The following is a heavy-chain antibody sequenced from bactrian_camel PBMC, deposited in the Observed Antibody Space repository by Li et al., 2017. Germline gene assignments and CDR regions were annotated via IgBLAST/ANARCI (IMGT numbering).Heavy chain of an antibody. Sequence: VQLVESGGGSVQAGGSLLLSCTVSGTTFNIRCMAWFRQVPGKEREVVATITTGTGNTDYADSVKGRFTASKDNGETTMYLQMNGLEPEDTATYFCAAGPGGDGFCYTIRAFHYWGQGTQVTVS. D-gene: IGHD2*01. V-gene: IGHV3S53*01. CDR2: ITTGTGNT. CDR1: GTTFNIRC. CDR3: AAGPGGDGFCYTIRAFHY. J-gene: IGHJ4*01.